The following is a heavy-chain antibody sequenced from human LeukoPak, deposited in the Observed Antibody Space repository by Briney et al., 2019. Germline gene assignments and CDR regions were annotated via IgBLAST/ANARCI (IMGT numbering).Heavy chain of an antibody. D-gene: IGHD4/OR15-4a*01. CDR1: GSSISSYY. Sequence: SETLSLTCSVSGSSISSYYWSWIRQPPGKGLEWIGYIYHSGTTDSNPSLGSRVAISVDTPKNQFSLKLSSVTAADTAVYYCARGGATGARTRGASVPSFDNWGQGSLVTVSS. V-gene: IGHV4-59*01. J-gene: IGHJ4*02. CDR3: ARGGATGARTRGASVPSFDN. CDR2: IYHSGTT.